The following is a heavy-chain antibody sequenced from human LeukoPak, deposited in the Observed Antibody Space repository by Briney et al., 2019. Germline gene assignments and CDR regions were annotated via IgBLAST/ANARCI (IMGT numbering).Heavy chain of an antibody. CDR1: GDSVSSTTYY. V-gene: IGHV4-39*01. D-gene: IGHD3-9*01. CDR3: ARLSKGRYFDYIFES. Sequence: SEALSLTCTVSGDSVSSTTYYWCWIRQPPGKGLEWMANIYYTGSTYSNPSLKSRVSMSVDTSKNQFSLKMSSLTAADTAVYFCARLSKGRYFDYIFESWGQGTLVTVSS. J-gene: IGHJ4*02. CDR2: IYYTGST.